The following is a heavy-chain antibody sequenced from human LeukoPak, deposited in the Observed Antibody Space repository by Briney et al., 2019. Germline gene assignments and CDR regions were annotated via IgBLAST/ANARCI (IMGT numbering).Heavy chain of an antibody. J-gene: IGHJ2*01. Sequence: SETLSLTCAVYSGSFSGYFWTWVRQPPGKGLEWIGEIDRGGSTNYNPSLKSRVTILVDASKNQFSLRLMSVTAADTAVYYCARFRTTSAWYFDLWGRGTLVTVSS. CDR1: SGSFSGYF. D-gene: IGHD1-1*01. V-gene: IGHV4-34*01. CDR2: IDRGGST. CDR3: ARFRTTSAWYFDL.